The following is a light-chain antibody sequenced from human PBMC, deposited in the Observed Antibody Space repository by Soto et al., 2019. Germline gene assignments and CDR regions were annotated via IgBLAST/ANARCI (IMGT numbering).Light chain of an antibody. Sequence: QSALTQPPSASGSPGQSVTISCTGTNSDIGAYDDVSWYRQHPGKAPQLLIYEVNKRPSGVPDRFSGSKSGNTASLSVSGLQTEDEADYYCNSYGGTEPTDTFLIFCGGTKLTVL. CDR1: NSDIGAYDD. V-gene: IGLV2-8*01. CDR2: EVN. J-gene: IGLJ2*01. CDR3: NSYGGTEPTDTFLI.